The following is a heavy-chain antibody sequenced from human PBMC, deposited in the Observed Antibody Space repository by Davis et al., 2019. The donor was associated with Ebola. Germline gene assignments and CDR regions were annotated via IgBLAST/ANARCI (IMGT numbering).Heavy chain of an antibody. D-gene: IGHD3-3*01. Sequence: GESMKISCAASGFTFSSYAMSWVRQAPGKGLEWVSAISGSGDKTYYADSVKGRFTISRDNAKNSLYLQMNSLRAEDTAVYYCARWGVVTPPEYFQHWGQGTLVTVSS. CDR3: ARWGVVTPPEYFQH. CDR2: ISGSGDKT. CDR1: GFTFSSYA. J-gene: IGHJ1*01. V-gene: IGHV3-23*01.